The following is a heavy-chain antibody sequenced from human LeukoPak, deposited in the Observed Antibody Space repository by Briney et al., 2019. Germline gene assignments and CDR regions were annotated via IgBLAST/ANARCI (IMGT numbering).Heavy chain of an antibody. CDR1: GYTLTELS. V-gene: IGHV1-24*01. J-gene: IGHJ4*02. D-gene: IGHD3-10*01. CDR2: FDPEDGET. CDR3: ARVWFGESHNDY. Sequence: ASVKVSCKVSGYTLTELSMHWVRQAPGKGLEWMGGFDPEDGETIYAQKFQGRVTMTEDTSTGTAYMELSSLRSEDTAVYYCARVWFGESHNDYWGQGTLVTVSS.